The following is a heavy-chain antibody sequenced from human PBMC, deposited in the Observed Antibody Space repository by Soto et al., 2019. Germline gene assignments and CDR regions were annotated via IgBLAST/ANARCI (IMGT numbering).Heavy chain of an antibody. CDR3: ARGHYYDTSGHYVFAPFDT. CDR2: MNPNSGNT. D-gene: IGHD3-22*01. V-gene: IGHV1-8*01. Sequence: QVHLVQSGAEVQKPGASVKVSCKASGYTFTSYDIDWVRQATGQGLEWMAWMNPNSGNTGYAQKFQGRVTLTRDTSASTAYMELSGLTSEDTAIYYCARGHYYDTSGHYVFAPFDTWGQGTQVTVSS. J-gene: IGHJ3*02. CDR1: GYTFTSYD.